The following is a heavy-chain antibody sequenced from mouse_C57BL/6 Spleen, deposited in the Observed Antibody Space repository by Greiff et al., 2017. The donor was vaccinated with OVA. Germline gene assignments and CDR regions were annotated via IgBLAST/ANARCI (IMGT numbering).Heavy chain of an antibody. V-gene: IGHV5-17*01. CDR2: ISSGSSTI. CDR1: GFTFSDYG. CDR3: AREGQYYYGSIYAMDY. J-gene: IGHJ4*01. D-gene: IGHD1-1*01. Sequence: EVNVVESGGGLVKPGGSLKLSCAASGFTFSDYGMHWVRQAPEKGLEWVAYISSGSSTIYYADTVKGRFTISRDNAKNTLFLQMTSLRSEDTAMYYCAREGQYYYGSIYAMDYWGQGTSVTVSS.